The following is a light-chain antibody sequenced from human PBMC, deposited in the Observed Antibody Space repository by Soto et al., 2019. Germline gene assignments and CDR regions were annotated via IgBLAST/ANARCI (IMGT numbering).Light chain of an antibody. CDR1: QSISSY. V-gene: IGKV1-39*01. J-gene: IGKJ2*01. CDR3: QQSYSTPLST. CDR2: AAS. Sequence: DIQMTQSPSSLSASVGDRVTITCRASQSISSYLNWYQQKPGKAPKLLIYAASSLQSGVPSRFSGSGSGTDLTLTISSLQPEDFATYDCQQSYSTPLSTFGQGTKLEIK.